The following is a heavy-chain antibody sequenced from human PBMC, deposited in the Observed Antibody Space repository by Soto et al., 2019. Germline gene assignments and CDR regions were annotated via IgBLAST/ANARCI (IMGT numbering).Heavy chain of an antibody. V-gene: IGHV4-39*01. CDR1: DDSINSDKYY. CDR3: ARLEGLATISYYFDF. CDR2: IYYRGNA. D-gene: IGHD3-9*01. Sequence: QLQLQESGPGLVKPSETLSLTCSVSDDSINSDKYYWGWIRQPPGKGLEWIGSIYYRGNACYNQSLQTRVTISLDKSKSQFSLKLNSVTAADSAVYFCARLEGLATISYYFDFWGPGALVTVSS. J-gene: IGHJ4*02.